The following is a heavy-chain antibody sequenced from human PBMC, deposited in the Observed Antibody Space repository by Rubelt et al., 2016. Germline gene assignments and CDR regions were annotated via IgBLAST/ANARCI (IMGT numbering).Heavy chain of an antibody. CDR2: IFYSGNT. V-gene: IGHV4-31*03. CDR1: GFSITSGYY. Sequence: QVQLQESGPGLVKPSETLSLICSVSGFSITSGYYWSWIRQPPGKGLELVAYIFYSGNTYYNPSLKSRTTISVDTSKNQFSLRVTSGTAAATAMYYCAGRRFVELLNYYYYYMDVWGKGTTVTVSS. D-gene: IGHD3-10*01. CDR3: AGRRFVELLNYYYYYMDV. J-gene: IGHJ6*03.